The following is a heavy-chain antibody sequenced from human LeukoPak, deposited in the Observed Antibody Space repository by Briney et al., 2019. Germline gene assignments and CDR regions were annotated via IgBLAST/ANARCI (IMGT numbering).Heavy chain of an antibody. D-gene: IGHD3-22*01. V-gene: IGHV1-8*03. J-gene: IGHJ4*02. Sequence: ASVKVSRKASGYTFTSYVINWVRQATGQGLEWMGWMNPNSGNTGYAQKFQGRVTITRNNSISTAYMELSSLRSEYTAVYYCARGAYWRSGYYYYWGQGTLVTVSS. CDR1: GYTFTSYV. CDR2: MNPNSGNT. CDR3: ARGAYWRSGYYYY.